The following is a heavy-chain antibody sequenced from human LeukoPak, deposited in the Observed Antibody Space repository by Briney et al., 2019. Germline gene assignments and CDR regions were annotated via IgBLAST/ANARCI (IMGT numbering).Heavy chain of an antibody. CDR1: GGSISSYY. CDR3: ARGSVITFGGVTQTGGNWFDP. V-gene: IGHV4-4*07. CDR2: IYSGGNT. J-gene: IGHJ5*02. D-gene: IGHD3-16*01. Sequence: PSETLSLTCTASGGSISSYYWSWIRQPAGKGLEWIGRIYSGGNTNYNPSLNSRVTMSVDTSKNQFSLKLSSVTAADTAVYYCARGSVITFGGVTQTGGNWFDPWGQGTLVTVSS.